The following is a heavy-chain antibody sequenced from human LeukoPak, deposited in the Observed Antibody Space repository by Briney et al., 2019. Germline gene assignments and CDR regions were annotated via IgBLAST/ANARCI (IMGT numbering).Heavy chain of an antibody. CDR3: ARATPDYYDSSGYHVSDY. CDR2: IIPILGIA. D-gene: IGHD3-22*01. CDR1: GGTFSSYA. V-gene: IGHV1-69*04. J-gene: IGHJ4*02. Sequence: GASVKVSCKASGGTFSSYAISWVRQAPGQGLEWMGRIIPILGIANYAQKFQGRVMITADKSTSTAYMELSSLRSEDTAVYYCARATPDYYDSSGYHVSDYWGQGTLVTVSS.